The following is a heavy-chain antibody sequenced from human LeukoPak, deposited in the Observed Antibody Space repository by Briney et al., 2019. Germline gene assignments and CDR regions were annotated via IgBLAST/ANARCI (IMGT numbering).Heavy chain of an antibody. CDR3: ARGRPRYYYGSGSYYRGPFDY. D-gene: IGHD3-10*01. CDR1: GGSFSVYY. V-gene: IGHV4-34*01. Sequence: SETLSLTCAVYGGSFSVYYWSWIRQPPGKGLECIGEINHSGSTNYNPSLKSRVTISVDTSKNQFSLKLSSVTAADTAVYYCARGRPRYYYGSGSYYRGPFDYWGQGTLVTVSS. J-gene: IGHJ4*02. CDR2: INHSGST.